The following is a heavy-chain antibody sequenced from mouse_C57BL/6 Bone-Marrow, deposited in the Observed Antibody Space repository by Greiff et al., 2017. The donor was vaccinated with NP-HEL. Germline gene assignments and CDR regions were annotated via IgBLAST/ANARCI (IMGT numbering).Heavy chain of an antibody. J-gene: IGHJ2*01. CDR3: ARGGLRRRLHHFDY. Sequence: EVQGVESGGGLVKPGGSLKLSCAASGFTFSSYAMSWVRQTPEKRLEWVATISDGGSYTYYPDNVKGRFTISRDNAKNNLYLQMSHLKSEDTAMYYCARGGLRRRLHHFDYRGQGTTLTGSS. V-gene: IGHV5-4*01. D-gene: IGHD2-4*01. CDR1: GFTFSSYA. CDR2: ISDGGSYT.